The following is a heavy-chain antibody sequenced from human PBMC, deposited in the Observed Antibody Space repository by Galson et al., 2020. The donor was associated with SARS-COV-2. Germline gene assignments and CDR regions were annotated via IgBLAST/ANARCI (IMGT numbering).Heavy chain of an antibody. CDR1: GGSLSSWS. CDR3: ARVTYYYNNSQQRSYVLDI. D-gene: IGHD3-22*01. CDR2: LFESGGT. Sequence: ASETLSLTCTVSGGSLSSWSWTWIRQPPGKGLQWIGDLFESGGTNSNPSLWGRVSISADTSKSHFSLKLSSVTAADTAVYYCARVTYYYNNSQQRSYVLDIWGQGTKVRVAS. V-gene: IGHV4-59*01. J-gene: IGHJ3*02.